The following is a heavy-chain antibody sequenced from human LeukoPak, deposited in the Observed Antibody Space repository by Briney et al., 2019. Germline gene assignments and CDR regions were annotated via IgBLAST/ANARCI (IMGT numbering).Heavy chain of an antibody. CDR1: GDSISSGGYY. CDR2: IYYSGST. CDR3: ARCAIRNDAFDI. D-gene: IGHD2-2*02. V-gene: IGHV4-31*03. J-gene: IGHJ3*02. Sequence: SQTLSLTCTVSGDSISSGGYYWSWIRQHPGKGLEWIGYIYYSGSTYYNPSLKSRVTISVDTSKNQFSLKLSSVTAADTAVYYCARCAIRNDAFDIWGQGTMVTVSS.